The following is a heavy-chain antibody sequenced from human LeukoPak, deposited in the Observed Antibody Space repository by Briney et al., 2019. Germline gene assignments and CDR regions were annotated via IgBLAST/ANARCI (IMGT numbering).Heavy chain of an antibody. J-gene: IGHJ4*02. D-gene: IGHD3-22*01. CDR1: GGSISSYY. V-gene: IGHV4-59*08. Sequence: KSSETLSLTCTVSGGSISSYYWSWIRQPPGKGLEWIGYIYYSGSTNYNPSLKSRVTISVDTSKNQFSLKLSPVTAADTAVYYCARGPSSVNVDYWGQGTLVTVSS. CDR2: IYYSGST. CDR3: ARGPSSVNVDY.